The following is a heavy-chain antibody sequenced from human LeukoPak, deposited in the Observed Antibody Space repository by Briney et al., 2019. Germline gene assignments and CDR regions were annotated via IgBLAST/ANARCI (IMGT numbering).Heavy chain of an antibody. V-gene: IGHV4-39*07. CDR3: ARPYCSSTSCYEDDAFDI. J-gene: IGHJ3*02. Sequence: SETLSLTCTVSGGSISSSSYYWGWIRQPPGKGLEWIGSIYYSGSTYYNPSLKSRVTISVDTSKNQFSLKLSSVTAADTAVYYCARPYCSSTSCYEDDAFDIWGQGTMVTVSS. D-gene: IGHD2-2*01. CDR2: IYYSGST. CDR1: GGSISSSSYY.